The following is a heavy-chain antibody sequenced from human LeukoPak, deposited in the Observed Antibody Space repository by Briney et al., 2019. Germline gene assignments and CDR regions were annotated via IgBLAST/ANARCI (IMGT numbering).Heavy chain of an antibody. D-gene: IGHD3-10*01. CDR1: GFTFSSYG. CDR3: AKAQWFREVVGFDY. Sequence: GGSLRLSCAASGFTFSSYGMSRVRQAPGKGLEWVSAISGSGGSTYYADSVKGRFTISRDNSKNTLYLQMNSLRAEDTAVYYCAKAQWFREVVGFDYWGQGTLVTVSS. V-gene: IGHV3-23*01. CDR2: ISGSGGST. J-gene: IGHJ4*02.